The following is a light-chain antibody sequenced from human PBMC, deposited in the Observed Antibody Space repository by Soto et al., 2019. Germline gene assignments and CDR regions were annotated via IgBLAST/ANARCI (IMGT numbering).Light chain of an antibody. J-gene: IGKJ2*01. Sequence: DVVMTQSPLSLPVTLGQPASISCRSSQSLVYSDGNTYLNWFQQRPGQSPRRLIYKVSNRDSGVPDRVSGSGSGTDFTLKISRVEAEDVGVYYCMQVTHQTRIPFGQGTKLEIK. CDR1: QSLVYSDGNTY. V-gene: IGKV2-30*01. CDR3: MQVTHQTRIP. CDR2: KVS.